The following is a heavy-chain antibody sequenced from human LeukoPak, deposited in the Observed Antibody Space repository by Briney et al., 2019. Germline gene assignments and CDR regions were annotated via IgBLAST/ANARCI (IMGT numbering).Heavy chain of an antibody. CDR3: ARESGTMTIDY. CDR1: GGSISTYY. CDR2: ISYGNT. V-gene: IGHV4-59*01. J-gene: IGHJ4*02. D-gene: IGHD3-10*01. Sequence: SETLSLTCSVSGGSISTYYWNWIRQTPGKGLEWIGHISYGNTDYNPSLKSRVTISVDTSKNQFSLKLTSVTAADTAVYYCARESGTMTIDYWGQGTLVTVSS.